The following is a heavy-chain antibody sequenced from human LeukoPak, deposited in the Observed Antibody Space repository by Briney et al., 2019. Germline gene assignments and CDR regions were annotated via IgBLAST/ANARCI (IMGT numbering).Heavy chain of an antibody. V-gene: IGHV1-2*02. J-gene: IGHJ5*02. CDR2: ISPNSGGT. Sequence: ASVKVSCKASGYTFTDYYMHWVRQAPGQGLEWIGWISPNSGGTNYAQKFQGRVTMTRDTSISTAYMELSRLRSDDTAVYYCARDRGYSSGWYLWFDPWGQGTLVTVSS. CDR1: GYTFTDYY. D-gene: IGHD6-19*01. CDR3: ARDRGYSSGWYLWFDP.